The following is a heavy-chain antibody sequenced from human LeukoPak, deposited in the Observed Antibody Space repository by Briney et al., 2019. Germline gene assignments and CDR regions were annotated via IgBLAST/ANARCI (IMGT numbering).Heavy chain of an antibody. J-gene: IGHJ4*02. CDR3: AHRKNYYDSSVFDN. D-gene: IGHD3-22*01. Sequence: KKSGPTLVNPTQTLTLTCTFSGLSLNTRGVGVGWIRQPPGRALEWLALIYWDDDRRYSPSLKSRLTITKDTSKNQVVLTMTNMDPVDTATYFCAHRKNYYDSSVFDNWGQGTLVTVSS. CDR1: GLSLNTRGVG. CDR2: IYWDDDR. V-gene: IGHV2-5*02.